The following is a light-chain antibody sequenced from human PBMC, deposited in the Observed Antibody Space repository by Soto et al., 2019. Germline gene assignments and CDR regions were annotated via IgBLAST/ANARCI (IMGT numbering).Light chain of an antibody. CDR3: ASYETL. CDR1: NSNVGHFNL. Sequence: QSALTQPASVSASPGQSITISCTGTNSNVGHFNLVSWYQQHPGKAPQLIIYENDKRPSGVSDRFSGSKSGSTASLTISGLQAEDEADYYFASYETLFGAGTKLTVL. CDR2: END. J-gene: IGLJ2*01. V-gene: IGLV2-23*01.